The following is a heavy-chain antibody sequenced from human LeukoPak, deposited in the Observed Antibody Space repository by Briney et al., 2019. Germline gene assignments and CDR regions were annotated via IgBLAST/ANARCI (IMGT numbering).Heavy chain of an antibody. D-gene: IGHD6-13*01. CDR2: IYHSGST. CDR1: GYSISSGYY. J-gene: IGHJ4*02. CDR3: ARSSSWSYYFEY. Sequence: SETLSLTCTVSGYSISSGYYWGWIRQPPGKGLEWIGSIYHSGSTYYNPSLKSRVTISVDTSKNQFSLKLSSVTAADTAVYYCARSSSWSYYFEYWGQGTLVTVSS. V-gene: IGHV4-38-2*02.